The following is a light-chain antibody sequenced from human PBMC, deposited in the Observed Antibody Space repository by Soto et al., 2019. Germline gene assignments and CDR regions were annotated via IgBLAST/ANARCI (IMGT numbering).Light chain of an antibody. V-gene: IGKV1-5*01. CDR1: QTISNW. Sequence: DIQMTQSPSTLSASVGDRVTITCRASQTISNWLAWYQQKPGKAPKLLIYDASSLESGVPSRFSGSGSGTEFTLTITSLQPDDFATYYCQQYSDYPRTFGQGTKVEI. J-gene: IGKJ1*01. CDR2: DAS. CDR3: QQYSDYPRT.